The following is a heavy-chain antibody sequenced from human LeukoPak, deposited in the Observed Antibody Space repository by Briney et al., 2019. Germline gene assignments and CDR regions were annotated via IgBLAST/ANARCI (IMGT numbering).Heavy chain of an antibody. CDR2: IYYSGST. V-gene: IGHV4-61*01. Sequence: SETLSLTCTVSGGSVSSGSYYWSWIRQPPGKGLEWIGYIYYSGSTNYNPSLKSRVTISVDTSKNQFSLKLSSVTAADTAVYYCARGAYGDPTSFDYWGQGTLVTVSS. CDR1: GGSVSSGSYY. CDR3: ARGAYGDPTSFDY. J-gene: IGHJ4*02. D-gene: IGHD4-17*01.